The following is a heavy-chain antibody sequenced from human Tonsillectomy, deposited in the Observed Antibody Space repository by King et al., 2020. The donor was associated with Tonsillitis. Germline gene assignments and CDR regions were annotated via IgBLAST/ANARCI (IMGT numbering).Heavy chain of an antibody. J-gene: IGHJ4*02. V-gene: IGHV3-30*18. CDR2: ISYDESNK. D-gene: IGHD3-22*01. Sequence: VQLVESGGGVAQPGRSLRLSCAASGFTFNNYDMHWVRQAPGKGLEWVAVISYDESNKYYADSVKGRFTISRDNSKNTLYLQMNSLSAEDTAVYYCAKDLGDFYDSSGYFDYRGQGTLVTVSS. CDR1: GFTFNNYD. CDR3: AKDLGDFYDSSGYFDY.